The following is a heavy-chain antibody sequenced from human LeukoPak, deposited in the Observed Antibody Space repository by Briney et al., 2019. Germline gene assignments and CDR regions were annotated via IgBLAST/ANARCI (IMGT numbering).Heavy chain of an antibody. CDR1: GGSISSSNW. CDR2: IYHSGST. V-gene: IGHV4-4*02. J-gene: IGHJ4*02. Sequence: PSETLSLTCAVSGGSISSSNWWSWVRQPPGKGLEWIGEIYHSGSTNYNPSLKSRVTISVDKSRNQVSLTLSSVTAADTAVYYCARHPELYFFDYWGQGTLVTVSS. D-gene: IGHD3-10*01. CDR3: ARHPELYFFDY.